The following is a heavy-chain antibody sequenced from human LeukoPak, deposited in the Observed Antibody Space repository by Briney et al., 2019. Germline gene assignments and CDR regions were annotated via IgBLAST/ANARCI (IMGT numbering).Heavy chain of an antibody. CDR2: FDPEDGET. Sequence: ASVKVSCKVSGYTLTELSMHWVRQAPGKGLECMGGFDPEDGETIYAQKFQGRVTMTEVTSTDTAYMELSSLRSEDTAVYYCATAASSGWPGNFDYWGQGTLVTVSS. CDR3: ATAASSGWPGNFDY. D-gene: IGHD6-19*01. J-gene: IGHJ4*02. CDR1: GYTLTELS. V-gene: IGHV1-24*01.